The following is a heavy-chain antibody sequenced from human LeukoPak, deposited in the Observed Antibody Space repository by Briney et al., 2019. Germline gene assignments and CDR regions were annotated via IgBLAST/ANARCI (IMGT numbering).Heavy chain of an antibody. Sequence: PGRSLRLSCTASGFTFGDYAMSWVRQAPGKGLEWVGFIRSKAYGGTTEYAASVKGRFTISRDDSKSIAYLQANSLKTEDTAVYYCSRVRGYSYGYGDYWSQGTLVTVSA. CDR2: IRSKAYGGTT. V-gene: IGHV3-49*04. J-gene: IGHJ4*02. CDR1: GFTFGDYA. CDR3: SRVRGYSYGYGDY. D-gene: IGHD5-18*01.